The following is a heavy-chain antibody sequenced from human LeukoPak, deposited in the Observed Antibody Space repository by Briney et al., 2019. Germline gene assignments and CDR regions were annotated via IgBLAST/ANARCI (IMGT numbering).Heavy chain of an antibody. CDR3: ARDPEMATSDAFDI. D-gene: IGHD5-24*01. CDR1: GGSISSGDYY. V-gene: IGHV4-30-4*08. Sequence: SETLSLTCTVSGGSISSGDYYWSWIRQPSGKGLEWIGYIYYSGSTYYNPSLKSRVTISVDTSKNQFSLKLSSVTAADTAVYYCARDPEMATSDAFDIWGQGTMVTVSS. CDR2: IYYSGST. J-gene: IGHJ3*02.